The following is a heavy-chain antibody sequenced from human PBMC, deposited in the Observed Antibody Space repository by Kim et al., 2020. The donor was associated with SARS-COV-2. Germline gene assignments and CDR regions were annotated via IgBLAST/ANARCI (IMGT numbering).Heavy chain of an antibody. CDR1: GFTFSNAW. J-gene: IGHJ4*02. CDR2: IKSKTDGGTT. D-gene: IGHD1-26*01. CDR3: TTDSWGELPRGFDY. V-gene: IGHV3-15*01. Sequence: GGSLRLSCAASGFTFSNAWMSWVRQAPGKGLEWVGRIKSKTDGGTTDYAAPVKGRFTISRDDSKNTLYLQMNSLKTEDTAVYYCTTDSWGELPRGFDYWGQGTLVTVSS.